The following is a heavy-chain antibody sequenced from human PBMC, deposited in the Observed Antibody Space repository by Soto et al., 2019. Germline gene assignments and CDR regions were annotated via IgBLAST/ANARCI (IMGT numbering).Heavy chain of an antibody. Sequence: QVQLQQWGAGLLKPSETLSLTCAVYGGSFSGYYWSWIRQPPGKGLEWIGYIYYSGSTNYNPSLKSRVTISVDTSKNQFSLKLSSVTAADTAVYYCARGGHSWYDFWSGYLAHVFDPWGQGTLVTVSS. J-gene: IGHJ5*02. CDR3: ARGGHSWYDFWSGYLAHVFDP. D-gene: IGHD3-3*01. V-gene: IGHV4-34*11. CDR1: GGSFSGYY. CDR2: IYYSGST.